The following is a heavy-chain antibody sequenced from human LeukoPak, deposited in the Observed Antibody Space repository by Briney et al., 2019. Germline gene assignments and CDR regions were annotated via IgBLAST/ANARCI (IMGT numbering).Heavy chain of an antibody. CDR2: IKRDGSEK. CDR3: ARELGIAVAGMGY. V-gene: IGHV3-7*01. D-gene: IGHD6-19*01. CDR1: GFTFSSYW. Sequence: GGSLRLSCAASGFTFSSYWMSWVRQAPGKGLEWVANIKRDGSEKYYVDSVKGRFTISRDNAKNSLYLQMNSLRAEDTAVYYCARELGIAVAGMGYWGQGTLVTVSS. J-gene: IGHJ4*02.